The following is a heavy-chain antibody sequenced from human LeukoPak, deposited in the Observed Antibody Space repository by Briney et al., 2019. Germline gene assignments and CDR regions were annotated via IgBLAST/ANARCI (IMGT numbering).Heavy chain of an antibody. D-gene: IGHD3-10*01. Sequence: GGSLRLSCAASGLRFSNYGMHWVRQAPGEGLEWVAVISSDGGDIYYGDSVKGRLTISRDISKNTLYLQMSSLRPEDTAVYYCARWRRGHYYGSGTELDYWGQGTLVTVSS. CDR2: ISSDGGDI. CDR3: ARWRRGHYYGSGTELDY. J-gene: IGHJ4*02. CDR1: GLRFSNYG. V-gene: IGHV3-30*03.